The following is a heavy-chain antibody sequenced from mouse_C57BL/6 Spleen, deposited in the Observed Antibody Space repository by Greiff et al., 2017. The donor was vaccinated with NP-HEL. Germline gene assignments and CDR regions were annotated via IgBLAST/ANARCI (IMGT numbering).Heavy chain of an antibody. J-gene: IGHJ2*01. CDR3: ARRVYYGILGY. Sequence: VPGVESGPELVKPGASVKLSCKASGYTFTSYDINWVKQRPGQGLEWIGWIYPRDGSTMYNEKFKGKATLTVDTSSSTAYMELHSLTSEDSAVYYCARRVYYGILGYWGQGTTLTVSS. CDR2: IYPRDGST. V-gene: IGHV1-85*01. CDR1: GYTFTSYD. D-gene: IGHD2-1*01.